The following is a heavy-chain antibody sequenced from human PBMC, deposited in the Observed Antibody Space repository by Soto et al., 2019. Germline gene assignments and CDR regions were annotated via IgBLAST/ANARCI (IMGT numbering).Heavy chain of an antibody. CDR1: GFTFSTYT. CDR2: ISSTSSYM. V-gene: IGHV3-21*01. J-gene: IGHJ5*02. Sequence: VQESGGGLFKPGGSLRVSCAASGFTFSTYTMNWVRQAPGKGLEWVSSISSTSSYMYYADSVKGRFTISRDNAKNSLFLQMNSLRAEDTAVYYCAREVRRGWFDPWGQGTLVTVSS. CDR3: AREVRRGWFDP.